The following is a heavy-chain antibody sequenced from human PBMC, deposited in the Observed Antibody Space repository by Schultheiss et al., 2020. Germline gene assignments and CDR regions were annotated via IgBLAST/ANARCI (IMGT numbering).Heavy chain of an antibody. J-gene: IGHJ1*01. V-gene: IGHV3-30*02. CDR2: IRYDGSNK. CDR1: GFTFGIFG. CDR3: AKDGMNYGGHEDAEYFQD. D-gene: IGHD4-23*01. Sequence: GGSLRLSCAVSGFTFGIFGMHWVRQAPGKGLEWVAVIRYDGSNKYYADSVKGRFTISRDNSKSTMYLRVNSLRAEDTAVYYCAKDGMNYGGHEDAEYFQDWGQGTLVTVSS.